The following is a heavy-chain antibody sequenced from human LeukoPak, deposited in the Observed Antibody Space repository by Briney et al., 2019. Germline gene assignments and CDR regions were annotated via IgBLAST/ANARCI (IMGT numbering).Heavy chain of an antibody. Sequence: GGSLRLSCAASGFTFSDYYMSWIRQAPGKGLEWVSYISSSGSTIYYADSVKGRFTISRDNAKNSLYLQMNSLRAEDTAVYYCARERRYCSGGSCFAVAIDYWGQGTLVTVSS. CDR3: ARERRYCSGGSCFAVAIDY. CDR2: ISSSGSTI. CDR1: GFTFSDYY. J-gene: IGHJ4*02. D-gene: IGHD2-15*01. V-gene: IGHV3-11*04.